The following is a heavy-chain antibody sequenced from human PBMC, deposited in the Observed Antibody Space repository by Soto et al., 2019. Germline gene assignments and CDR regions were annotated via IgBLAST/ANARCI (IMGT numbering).Heavy chain of an antibody. D-gene: IGHD6-19*01. CDR3: ARDGSGRAIFDS. CDR2: TSASMVT. CDR1: GYTFTSYG. Sequence: QVPLVQSGGEVKKPGASVKVSCRASGYTFTSYGISWVRQAPGQGLEWLGWTSASMVTNYAQKFQGRVTMTTDTSTSTAYMELRSLRFDDTAVYYCARDGSGRAIFDSWGQGTLVTVSS. J-gene: IGHJ4*02. V-gene: IGHV1-18*01.